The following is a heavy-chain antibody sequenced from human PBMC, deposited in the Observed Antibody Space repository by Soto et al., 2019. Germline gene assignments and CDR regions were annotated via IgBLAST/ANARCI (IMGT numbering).Heavy chain of an antibody. CDR2: IIPVSGTA. CDR3: ATVDKYLSLVGWFDP. Sequence: QVHLEQSGAEVKKPGSSVKVSCTFSGGTFSSYVIIWVRQAPGQGLEWMGGIIPVSGTANYAQKFHGRVTISADAATITAYMELSSVTFDDMGVYYCATVDKYLSLVGWFDPWGQGTLVIVSS. J-gene: IGHJ5*02. V-gene: IGHV1-69*01. D-gene: IGHD2-8*02. CDR1: GGTFSSYV.